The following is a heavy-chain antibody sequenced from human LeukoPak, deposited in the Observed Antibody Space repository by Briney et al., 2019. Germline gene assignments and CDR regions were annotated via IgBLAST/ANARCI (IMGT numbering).Heavy chain of an antibody. CDR2: ISSSGSTI. CDR1: GFTFSSYE. D-gene: IGHD4-23*01. V-gene: IGHV3-48*03. CDR3: VRDYGGSSPFDF. J-gene: IGHJ4*02. Sequence: GGSLRLSCAASGFTFSSYEMHWVRQAPGKGLEWVAYISSSGSTIYYADSVKGRFTISRDNAKNSLYLQMNSLRAEDTAVYYCVRDYGGSSPFDFWGQGTLVTVSS.